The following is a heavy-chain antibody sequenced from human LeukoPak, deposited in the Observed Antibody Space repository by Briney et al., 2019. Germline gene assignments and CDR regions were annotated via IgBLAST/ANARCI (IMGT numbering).Heavy chain of an antibody. D-gene: IGHD3-10*01. V-gene: IGHV3-23*01. J-gene: IGHJ2*01. CDR1: GFTFSSYA. Sequence: GGSLRLSCAASGFTFSSYAMSWVRQAPGKGLEWVSAISGSGGSTYYADSVKGRFTISRDNAKNSLYLQMNSLRAEDTAVYYCARDLGGSGSVDWYFDLWGRGTLVTVSS. CDR3: ARDLGGSGSVDWYFDL. CDR2: ISGSGGST.